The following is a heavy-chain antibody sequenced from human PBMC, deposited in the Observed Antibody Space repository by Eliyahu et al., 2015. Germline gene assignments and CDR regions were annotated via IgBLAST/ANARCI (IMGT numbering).Heavy chain of an antibody. CDR1: GXSFSSYA. J-gene: IGHJ4*02. Sequence: EVQLLESGGGLVQPGGSLXLXCAASGXSFSSYAMTWVRQGPGKGVGWXXAISGSGDNTYYADSVKGRFTISRDSXDNTLHLQMNSLRAEDTALYYCAKVRSGVVAAINYWGQGTLVTVSS. V-gene: IGHV3-23*01. CDR2: ISGSGDNT. CDR3: AKVRSGVVAAINY. D-gene: IGHD2-15*01.